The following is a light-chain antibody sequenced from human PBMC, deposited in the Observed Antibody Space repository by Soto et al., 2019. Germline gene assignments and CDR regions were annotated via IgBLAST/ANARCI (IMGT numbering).Light chain of an antibody. J-gene: IGKJ1*01. V-gene: IGKV3-20*01. Sequence: EIVLTQSPGTLSLSPGERATLSCRASQSVSSSYLAWYQQKPGQAPRPLIYGASSRAIGIPDRFSGSGSGTDFTLTTSSLEPEDFAVYYCQQYGSPPWTSGQGTK. CDR2: GAS. CDR1: QSVSSSY. CDR3: QQYGSPPWT.